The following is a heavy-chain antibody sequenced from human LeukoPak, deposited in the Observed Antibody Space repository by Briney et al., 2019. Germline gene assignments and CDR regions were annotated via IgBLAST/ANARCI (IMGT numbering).Heavy chain of an antibody. D-gene: IGHD6-19*01. CDR1: GFTFDDYA. V-gene: IGHV3-9*01. Sequence: GRSLTLSCAASGFTFDDYAMHWVRQAPGKGLEWVSGISWNSGSIGYADSVKGRFTISRDNAKNSLCLQMDSLRAEDTALYYCARGGISSSGRGDYYFDYWGQGTLVTVSS. J-gene: IGHJ4*02. CDR2: ISWNSGSI. CDR3: ARGGISSSGRGDYYFDY.